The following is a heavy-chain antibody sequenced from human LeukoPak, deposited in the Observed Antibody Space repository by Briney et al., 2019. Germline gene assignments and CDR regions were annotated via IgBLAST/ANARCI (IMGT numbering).Heavy chain of an antibody. CDR1: GASVRGYY. J-gene: IGHJ4*02. D-gene: IGHD3-10*01. CDR2: IYYTGNT. CDR3: ARGYGSGSYNNFNP. V-gene: IGHV4-59*02. Sequence: PSDTLSLTCTVSGASVRGYYWSWLRQPPGKGLEWIGYIYYTGNTNYNPSLKSRVTIPVDTSKNQFSLMLTSVTAADTAIHFCARGYGSGSYNNFNPWGQGLLVAVSS.